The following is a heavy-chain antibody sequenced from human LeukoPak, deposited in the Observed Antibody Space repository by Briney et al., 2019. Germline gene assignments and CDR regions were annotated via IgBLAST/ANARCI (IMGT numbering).Heavy chain of an antibody. CDR2: INPNSGGT. V-gene: IGHV1-2*02. J-gene: IGHJ6*03. CDR1: GYTFTGYY. D-gene: IGHD3-10*01. CDR3: ARGYGSGSYYPYYYYMDV. Sequence: GASVKVSCKASGYTFTGYYMHWVRQAPGQGLEWMGWINPNSGGTNYAQKFQGRVTMTRDTSISTAYMELSRLRSDDTAVYYCARGYGSGSYYPYYYYMDVWGKGTTVTISS.